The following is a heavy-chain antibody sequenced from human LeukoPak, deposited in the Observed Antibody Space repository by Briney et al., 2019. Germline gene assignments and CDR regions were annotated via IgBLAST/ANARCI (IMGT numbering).Heavy chain of an antibody. D-gene: IGHD3-10*01. CDR2: IYYSGST. CDR3: ARIPWGYYYGSGSSGSGYYYYMGV. J-gene: IGHJ6*03. V-gene: IGHV4-59*01. Sequence: SETLSLTCTVSGGSISSYYWSWIRQPPGKGLEWIGYIYYSGSTNYNPSLKSRVTISVDTSKNQFSLKLSSVTAADTAVYYCARIPWGYYYGSGSSGSGYYYYMGVWGKGTTVTISS. CDR1: GGSISSYY.